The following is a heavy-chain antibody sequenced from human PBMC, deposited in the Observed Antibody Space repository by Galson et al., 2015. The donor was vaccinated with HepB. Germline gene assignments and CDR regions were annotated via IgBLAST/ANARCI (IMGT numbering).Heavy chain of an antibody. J-gene: IGHJ4*02. CDR3: ARQGGGCTNGVCYRRVDY. D-gene: IGHD2-8*01. V-gene: IGHV1-69*13. CDR2: IIPIFGTA. Sequence: SVKVSCKASGGTFSSYAISWVRQAPGQGLEWMGGIIPIFGTANYAQKFQGRVTITADESTSTAYMELSSLRSEDTAVYYCARQGGGCTNGVCYRRVDYWGQGTLVTVSS. CDR1: GGTFSSYA.